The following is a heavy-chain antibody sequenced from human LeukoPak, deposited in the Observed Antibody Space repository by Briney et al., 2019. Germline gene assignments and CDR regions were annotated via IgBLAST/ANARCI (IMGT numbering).Heavy chain of an antibody. CDR3: AKDRNSVGSSYNY. CDR1: GFTFSSYA. D-gene: IGHD6-6*01. J-gene: IGHJ4*02. CDR2: ISGSGGST. Sequence: PGGSLRLSCAASGFTFSSYAMSWVRQAPGKGLEWVSAISGSGGSTYYADSVKGRFTISRDNSKNPLSLHMNSLRDEDTAVYYCAKDRNSVGSSYNYWGQGTLVTVSS. V-gene: IGHV3-23*01.